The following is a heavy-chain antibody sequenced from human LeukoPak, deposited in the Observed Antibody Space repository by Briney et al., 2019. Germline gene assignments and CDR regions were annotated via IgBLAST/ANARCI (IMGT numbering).Heavy chain of an antibody. V-gene: IGHV3-23*01. CDR2: ISGSGGST. Sequence: QAGGSLRLSCAASGFTFSSYGMSWVRRAPGKGLEWVSAISGSGGSTYYADSVKGRFTISRDKSKKTPYLQMNSLRAEDTAVYYCAKDPMTTVTTVDSDWGQGTLVTVSS. CDR3: AKDPMTTVTTVDSD. D-gene: IGHD4-17*01. CDR1: GFTFSSYG. J-gene: IGHJ4*02.